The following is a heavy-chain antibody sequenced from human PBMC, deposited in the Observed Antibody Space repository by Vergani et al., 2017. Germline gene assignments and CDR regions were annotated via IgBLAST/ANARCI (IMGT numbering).Heavy chain of an antibody. Sequence: QVQLQESGPGLVKPSETLSLTCAVSGFSIDNGYYWDWIRQPPGKGLEWIGSIYRTGRTHFNPSLKSRVTISVDTSNNHFSLRLNSLTAADTAVYYCARGNCGVNCPKYNWLAPWGRGILVTVSS. D-gene: IGHD2-21*01. CDR1: GFSIDNGYY. CDR2: IYRTGRT. V-gene: IGHV4-38-2*01. J-gene: IGHJ5*02. CDR3: ARGNCGVNCPKYNWLAP.